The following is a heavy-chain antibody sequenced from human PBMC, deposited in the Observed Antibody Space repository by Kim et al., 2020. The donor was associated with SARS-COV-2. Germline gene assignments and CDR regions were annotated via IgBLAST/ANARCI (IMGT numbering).Heavy chain of an antibody. CDR3: ARAPRVTIFGGVDWFDP. V-gene: IGHV7-4-1*02. D-gene: IGHD3-3*01. Sequence: ASVKVSCKASGYTFTSYAMNWVRQAPGQGLEWMGWINTNTGNPTYAQGFTGRFVFSLDTSVSTAYLQISSLKAEDTAVYYCARAPRVTIFGGVDWFDPWGQGTLVTVSS. CDR2: INTNTGNP. CDR1: GYTFTSYA. J-gene: IGHJ5*02.